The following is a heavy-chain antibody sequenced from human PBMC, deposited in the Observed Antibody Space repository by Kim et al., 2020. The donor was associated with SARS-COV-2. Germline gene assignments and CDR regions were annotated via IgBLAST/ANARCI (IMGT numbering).Heavy chain of an antibody. D-gene: IGHD2-2*01. Sequence: SETLSLTCSVSGQSITDTSSFWGWVRQAPGAGLEWIATVSYQFYTYYNPSLKSRVAVSVDMSTNQFSLRLHSLSASDAAVYFCARHARPLSTFDLWGQGTLVAFSS. CDR3: ARHARPLSTFDL. V-gene: IGHV4-39*01. CDR2: VSYQFYT. CDR1: GQSITDTSSF. J-gene: IGHJ4*02.